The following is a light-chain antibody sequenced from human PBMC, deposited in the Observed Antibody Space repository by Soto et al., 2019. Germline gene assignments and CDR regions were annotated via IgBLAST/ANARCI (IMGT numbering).Light chain of an antibody. CDR2: TNT. V-gene: IGLV1-40*01. J-gene: IGLJ2*01. Sequence: QSALTQPPSVSGAPGQRVTISCTGSSSNIGAHYDVHWYQQLPGTAPKLLIYTNTKRPSGVPDRFSGSKSGTSASLAITGLRAEDEADYYCQSYDTSLSEVIFGGGTKLTVL. CDR1: SSNIGAHYD. CDR3: QSYDTSLSEVI.